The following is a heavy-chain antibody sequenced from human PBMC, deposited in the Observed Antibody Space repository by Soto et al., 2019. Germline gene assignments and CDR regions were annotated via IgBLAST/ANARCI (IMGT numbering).Heavy chain of an antibody. J-gene: IGHJ6*02. CDR3: TRQDHGMDV. Sequence: GGSLRLSCAASGFTFSGSAMHWVRQASGKGLEWVGRIRSKANSYATAYAASVKGRFTISRDDSKNTAYLQMNSLKTEDTAVYYCTRQDHGMDVWGQGTTVTVSS. V-gene: IGHV3-73*01. CDR1: GFTFSGSA. CDR2: IRSKANSYAT.